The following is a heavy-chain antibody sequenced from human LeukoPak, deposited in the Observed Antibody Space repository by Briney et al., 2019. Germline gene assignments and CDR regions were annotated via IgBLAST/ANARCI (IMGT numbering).Heavy chain of an antibody. CDR2: INEGGRER. V-gene: IGHV3-7*01. Sequence: GGSLRLSCEGSAFIFSGHWMNWVRQTPGKGLEWVANINEGGRERNYVDSVKGRFTISRDNAKNSLYLQMNSLRAEDTAVYYCARDLAWGGYRGQGTLVTVSS. CDR3: ARDLAWGGY. CDR1: AFIFSGHW. D-gene: IGHD7-27*01. J-gene: IGHJ4*02.